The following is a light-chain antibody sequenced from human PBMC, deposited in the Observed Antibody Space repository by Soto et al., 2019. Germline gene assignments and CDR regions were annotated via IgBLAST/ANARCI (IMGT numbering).Light chain of an antibody. Sequence: QSVLTQPASVSGSPGQSITISCTGTSSDVGGYKYVSWYQQHPGNAPKLMIYDVSNRPSGVSDRFSGSKSGNTASLTISGLQSEDEADYYCDSYTSSSSYVFGTGTKVTVL. J-gene: IGLJ1*01. CDR1: SSDVGGYKY. CDR3: DSYTSSSSYV. CDR2: DVS. V-gene: IGLV2-14*01.